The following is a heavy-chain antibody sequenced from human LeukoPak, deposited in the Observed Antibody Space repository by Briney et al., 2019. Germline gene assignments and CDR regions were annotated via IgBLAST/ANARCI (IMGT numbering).Heavy chain of an antibody. V-gene: IGHV5-51*01. Sequence: GESLKISCKGSGYSFASYWIGWVRQMPGKGLEWMGIIHPGDSDTSYSPSFQGQVTMSADKSISTAYLQWSSLKASDTAMYYCAGHHNIPSGWFDPWGQGTLVTVSS. CDR3: AGHHNIPSGWFDP. CDR2: IHPGDSDT. D-gene: IGHD2-2*02. J-gene: IGHJ5*02. CDR1: GYSFASYW.